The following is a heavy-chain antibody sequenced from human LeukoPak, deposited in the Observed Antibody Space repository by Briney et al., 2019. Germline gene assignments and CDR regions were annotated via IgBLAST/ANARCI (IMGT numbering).Heavy chain of an antibody. V-gene: IGHV1-2*02. CDR1: GYTFTAYY. Sequence: ASVKVSCKASGYTFTAYYIHWVRQAPGQGLEWMGLTNPKSSSTKYAHKFQGRVTMTRDSSISTVSMEVSSLRSDDTAVYYCTRESGIYYGDDLNWFDPWGQGTLVTVSS. J-gene: IGHJ5*02. D-gene: IGHD3-10*01. CDR3: TRESGIYYGDDLNWFDP. CDR2: TNPKSSST.